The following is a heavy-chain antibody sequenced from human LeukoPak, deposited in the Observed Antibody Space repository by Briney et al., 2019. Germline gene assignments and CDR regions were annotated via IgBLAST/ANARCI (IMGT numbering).Heavy chain of an antibody. J-gene: IGHJ4*02. D-gene: IGHD3-10*01. V-gene: IGHV1-18*01. CDR1: GYTFTSYG. CDR2: ISAYNGNT. CDR3: ARTRLIRGVINFDY. Sequence: ASVTVSCKASGYTFTSYGISWVRQAPGHGLEWMGWISAYNGNTNYAQKLQGRVTMTTDTSTSTAYMELRSLRSDDTAVYYCARTRLIRGVINFDYWGQGTLVTVSS.